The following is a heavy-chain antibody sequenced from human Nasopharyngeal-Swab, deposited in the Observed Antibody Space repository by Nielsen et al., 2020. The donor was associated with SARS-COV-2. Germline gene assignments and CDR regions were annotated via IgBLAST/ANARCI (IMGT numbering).Heavy chain of an antibody. CDR2: IWYDGSNK. Sequence: GESLKISCAASGFTFSSYGMHWVRQAPGKGLEWVAVIWYDGSNKYYADSVKGRFTISRDNSKNTLYVQMNSLRAEDTAVYYCARENDYADEYYFDYWGQGTLVTVSS. J-gene: IGHJ4*02. CDR3: ARENDYADEYYFDY. V-gene: IGHV3-33*01. CDR1: GFTFSSYG. D-gene: IGHD4-17*01.